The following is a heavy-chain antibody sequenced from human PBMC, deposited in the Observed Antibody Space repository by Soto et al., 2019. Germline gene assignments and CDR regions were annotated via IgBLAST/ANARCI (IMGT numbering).Heavy chain of an antibody. V-gene: IGHV3-23*01. CDR2: ISGSGVST. CDR1: GFTFRSNA. CDR3: ARAACYNITSALRGGFEP. D-gene: IGHD1-1*01. J-gene: IGHJ5*02. Sequence: EMQVLESGGGLVQPGGSLRLSCTASGFTFRSNAMSWVRQAPGMGLEWVSGISGSGVSTTDAEFVKGRFTTSRDNSKNTPSLQMKNAGAEETAKYSSARAACYNITSALRGGFEPWGLGTLVTVSS.